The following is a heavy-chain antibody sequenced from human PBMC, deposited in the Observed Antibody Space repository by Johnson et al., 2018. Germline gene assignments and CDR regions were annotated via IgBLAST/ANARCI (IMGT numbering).Heavy chain of an antibody. Sequence: VQLVQSGGGLVQPGGSLKLSCAASGFTFSGSAMHWVRQASGKGLEWVGRIRRKAHSYATASAATVKGRFTISRDDSKNTAYLQMNSLKTEDTAVYYCTSYYYYDMDVWGKGTTVTVSS. V-gene: IGHV3-73*01. CDR3: TSYYYYDMDV. CDR2: IRRKAHSYAT. J-gene: IGHJ6*03. CDR1: GFTFSGSA.